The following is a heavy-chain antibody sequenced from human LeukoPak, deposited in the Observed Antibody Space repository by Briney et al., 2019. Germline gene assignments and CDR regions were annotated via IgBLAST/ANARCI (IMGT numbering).Heavy chain of an antibody. CDR3: ATYYDILTGYYTTPIGY. CDR1: GFTLSSYA. CDR2: INGSGGST. V-gene: IGHV3-23*01. Sequence: SGGSLRLSCAASGFTLSSYAMSWVRQAPGKGLEWVSAINGSGGSTYYADSVKGRFTISRDNSKNTLYLQMNSLRAEDTAVYYCATYYDILTGYYTTPIGYWGQGTLVTVSS. D-gene: IGHD3-9*01. J-gene: IGHJ4*02.